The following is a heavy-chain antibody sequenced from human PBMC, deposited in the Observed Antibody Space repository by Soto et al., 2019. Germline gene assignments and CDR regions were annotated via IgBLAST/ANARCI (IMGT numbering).Heavy chain of an antibody. J-gene: IGHJ5*01. CDR3: VRTLTSGRQDS. V-gene: IGHV4-30-2*02. D-gene: IGHD3-10*01. CDR1: GGSISSGGYS. CDR2: IYHSGST. Sequence: TLSLPCAVSGGSISSGGYSWSLIRQPPGKGLEWIGYIYHSGSTYYNPSLKSRVTISVDRSKNQFSLRLSYVTAADTAVYYCVRTLTSGRQDSWGQGTQVTVSS.